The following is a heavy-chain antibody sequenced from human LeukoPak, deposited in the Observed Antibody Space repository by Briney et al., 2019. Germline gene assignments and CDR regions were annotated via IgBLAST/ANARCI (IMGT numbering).Heavy chain of an antibody. J-gene: IGHJ4*02. CDR1: GGSISSSSYY. CDR2: IYYSGST. Sequence: SETLSLTCTVSGGSISSSSYYWGWIRQPPWKGLEWIGSIYYSGSTYYNPSLKSRVTISVDTSKNQFSLKLSSVTTRLTAVDPGARLHYDVLYFDYWGQGTLVTVS. D-gene: IGHD3-22*01. CDR3: ARLHYDVLYFDY. V-gene: IGHV4-39*01.